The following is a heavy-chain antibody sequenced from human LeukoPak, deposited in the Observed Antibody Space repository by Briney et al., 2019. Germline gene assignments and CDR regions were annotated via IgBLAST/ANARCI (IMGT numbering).Heavy chain of an antibody. Sequence: GGSLRLSCAASRFTVSSNYMSWVRQAPGKGLEWVSVIYSGGSTYYADSVKGRFTISRDNSKNTLYLQMSSLRAEDTAVYYCARDSGLRSVSDIWGQGTMVTVSS. CDR3: ARDSGLRSVSDI. V-gene: IGHV3-66*01. D-gene: IGHD5-12*01. CDR2: IYSGGST. CDR1: RFTVSSNY. J-gene: IGHJ3*02.